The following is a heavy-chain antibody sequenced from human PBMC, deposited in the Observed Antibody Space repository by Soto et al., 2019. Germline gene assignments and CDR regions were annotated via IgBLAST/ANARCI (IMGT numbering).Heavy chain of an antibody. CDR3: ARAVAVAADFDY. J-gene: IGHJ4*02. Sequence: EASVKVSCKAFGYTFTGYGMPWVRPAPGQRLEWMGWINAGNGNTKYSQKFQGRVTITRDTSASTAYMELSSLRSEDTAVYYCARAVAVAADFDYWGQGTLVTVSS. V-gene: IGHV1-3*01. CDR2: INAGNGNT. D-gene: IGHD6-19*01. CDR1: GYTFTGYG.